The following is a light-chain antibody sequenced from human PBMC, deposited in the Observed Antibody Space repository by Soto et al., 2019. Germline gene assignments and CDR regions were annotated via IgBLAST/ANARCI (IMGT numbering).Light chain of an antibody. V-gene: IGLV7-46*01. Sequence: QAVVTQEASLTVSPGGTVTLTCGSSTGAVTSGHFPYWFQQKPGQAPRTLIYDTSNKHSWTPARFSGSLLGGKAALTLSVDQRVERADFYCLHSYSGPRVFGGGTKVTVL. J-gene: IGLJ2*01. CDR2: DTS. CDR3: LHSYSGPRV. CDR1: TGAVTSGHF.